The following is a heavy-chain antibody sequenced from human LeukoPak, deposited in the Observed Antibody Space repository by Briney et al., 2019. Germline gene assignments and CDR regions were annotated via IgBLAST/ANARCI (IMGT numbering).Heavy chain of an antibody. V-gene: IGHV4-34*01. CDR1: GGSFSGYY. Sequence: SETLSLTCPVYGGSFSGYYWSWIRQPPGKGLEWIGEINHSGSTNYNPSLKSRVTISVDTSKNQCSLKLSSVTAADTAVYYCARGLSSAPYDSSGYYVASYYFDYRGQGTLVTVSS. CDR2: INHSGST. D-gene: IGHD3-22*01. J-gene: IGHJ4*02. CDR3: ARGLSSAPYDSSGYYVASYYFDY.